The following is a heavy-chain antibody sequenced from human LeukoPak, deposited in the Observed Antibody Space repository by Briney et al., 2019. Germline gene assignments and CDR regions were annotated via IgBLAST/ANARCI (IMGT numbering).Heavy chain of an antibody. CDR2: ISSSGTTI. Sequence: GGSLRLSCAASGFTFSSYEMNWVRQAPGKGLEWVSYISSSGTTIYYADSVKGRFAISRDNAKNSLYLQMNSLRAEDTAVYYCARVGVVVAATGNLWFDPWGQGTLVTVSS. V-gene: IGHV3-48*03. CDR1: GFTFSSYE. J-gene: IGHJ5*02. D-gene: IGHD2-15*01. CDR3: ARVGVVVAATGNLWFDP.